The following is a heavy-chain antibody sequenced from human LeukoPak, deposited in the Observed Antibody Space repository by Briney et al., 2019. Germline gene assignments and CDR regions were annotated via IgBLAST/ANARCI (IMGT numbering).Heavy chain of an antibody. Sequence: GGSLRLSCAASGFTFSNAWMSWVRQAPGKGLEWVGRIKSKTDGGTTDYAAPVKGRFTISRDDSKNTLYLQMNSLKTEDTAVYYCTTGSSKQQLVPPDVWGQGTTVTVSS. CDR3: TTGSSKQQLVPPDV. J-gene: IGHJ6*02. V-gene: IGHV3-15*01. D-gene: IGHD6-13*01. CDR2: IKSKTDGGTT. CDR1: GFTFSNAW.